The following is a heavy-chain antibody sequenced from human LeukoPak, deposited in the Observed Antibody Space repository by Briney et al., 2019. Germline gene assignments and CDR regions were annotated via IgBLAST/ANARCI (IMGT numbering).Heavy chain of an antibody. CDR1: GFTFSSYS. V-gene: IGHV3-21*04. J-gene: IGHJ4*02. D-gene: IGHD3-10*01. CDR2: ISSSSSYI. CDR3: ARAKPKNMVRGLIMRRESRYYFDY. Sequence: GGSLRLSCAASGFTFSSYSMNWVRQAPGKGLEWVSSISSSSSYIYYADSVKGRFIISRDNAKNSLYLHMNSLRAEDTAVYYCARAKPKNMVRGLIMRRESRYYFDYWGQGTLVTVSS.